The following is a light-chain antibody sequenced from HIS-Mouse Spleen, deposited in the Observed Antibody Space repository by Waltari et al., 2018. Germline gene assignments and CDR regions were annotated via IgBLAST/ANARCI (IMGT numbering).Light chain of an antibody. CDR1: ALPKQY. J-gene: IGLJ2*01. CDR2: KDS. V-gene: IGLV3-25*03. CDR3: QSADSSGTYSVV. Sequence: SYELTQPPSVSVSPGQPARITCSGAALPKQYAYWYPQKPGQAPVLVIYKDSERPSGIPGRCSGSSSGTTVTLTISGVQAEDEADYYCQSADSSGTYSVVFGGGTKLTVL.